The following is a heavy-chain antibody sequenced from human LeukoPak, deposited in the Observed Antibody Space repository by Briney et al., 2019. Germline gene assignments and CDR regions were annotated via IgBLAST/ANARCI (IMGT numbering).Heavy chain of an antibody. CDR3: ARDVDYRFDS. CDR1: GYTFTSHG. CDR2: ISTNSGNT. D-gene: IGHD3-16*02. V-gene: IGHV1-18*01. Sequence: GASVKVSCKASGYTFTSHGISWLRQAPGQGLEWMGWISTNSGNTNYAQNFQGRVTMTPDTSTTTAYIELRSLRSDDTAVYYCARDVDYRFDSWGQGTLVTVSS. J-gene: IGHJ5*01.